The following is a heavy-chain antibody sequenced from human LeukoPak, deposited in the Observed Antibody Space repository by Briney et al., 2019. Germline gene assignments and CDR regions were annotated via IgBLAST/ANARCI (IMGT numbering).Heavy chain of an antibody. J-gene: IGHJ3*02. V-gene: IGHV3-21*01. CDR1: GFTFSSYS. Sequence: PGGSLRLSCAASGFTFSSYSMNWVRQAPGKGLEWVSSISSSSSHIYYADSVKGRFTISRDNAKNSLYLQMNSLRAEDTAVYYCAISPFTWPNAFDIWGQGTMVTVSS. D-gene: IGHD3-16*01. CDR2: ISSSSSHI. CDR3: AISPFTWPNAFDI.